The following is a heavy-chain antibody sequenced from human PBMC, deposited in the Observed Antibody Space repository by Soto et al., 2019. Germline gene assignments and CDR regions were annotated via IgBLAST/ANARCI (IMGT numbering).Heavy chain of an antibody. CDR1: GGSFSGYY. CDR3: ARVGSSGWSPDY. D-gene: IGHD6-19*01. J-gene: IGHJ4*02. Sequence: SETLSLTCAVYGGSFSGYYWIWIRQSPGKGLEWTGYIFYSGSTNYNPSLKSRVTLSADTSKNQFSLRLSSVTAADTAVYYCARVGSSGWSPDYWGQGTLVTVSS. V-gene: IGHV4-59*01. CDR2: IFYSGST.